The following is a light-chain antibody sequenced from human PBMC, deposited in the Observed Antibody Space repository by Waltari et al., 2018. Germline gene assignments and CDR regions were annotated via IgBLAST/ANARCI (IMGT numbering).Light chain of an antibody. CDR3: QQYDRSPET. CDR1: QSVTSNY. J-gene: IGKJ2*01. V-gene: IGKV3-20*01. Sequence: EIVLTQSPGTLSSSPGERATLSCRASQSVTSNYLAWYQQRPGQAPRLLIYGASNRATGIPDRFSGSGSGTDFSLTINRLEPEDSAVYYCQQYDRSPETFGQGTKLEIK. CDR2: GAS.